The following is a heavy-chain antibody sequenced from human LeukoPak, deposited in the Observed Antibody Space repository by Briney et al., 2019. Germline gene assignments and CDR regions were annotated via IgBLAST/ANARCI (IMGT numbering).Heavy chain of an antibody. V-gene: IGHV1-2*02. CDR3: ARVSLYSSSWPFDY. J-gene: IGHJ4*02. D-gene: IGHD6-13*01. Sequence: ASVKVSCKASGYTFTGYYMHWVRHAPGQGLEWMGWINPNSGGTNYAQKFQGRVTMTRDTSISTAYMELSRLRSDDTALYYCARVSLYSSSWPFDYWGQGTLVTVSS. CDR2: INPNSGGT. CDR1: GYTFTGYY.